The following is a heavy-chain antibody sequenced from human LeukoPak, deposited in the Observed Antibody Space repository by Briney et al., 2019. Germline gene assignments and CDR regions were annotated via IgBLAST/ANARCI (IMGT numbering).Heavy chain of an antibody. Sequence: SETLSLTCTVSGGSISSGDYYWSWIRQPPGKGLECIVYIYYSGSTYYNPSLKSRVTISVDTSKNHFSLKLSSVTAADTAVYYCARDRIAAAIGMDVWGLGTTVTVSS. D-gene: IGHD6-13*01. CDR3: ARDRIAAAIGMDV. CDR2: IYYSGST. CDR1: GGSISSGDYY. V-gene: IGHV4-30-4*01. J-gene: IGHJ6*02.